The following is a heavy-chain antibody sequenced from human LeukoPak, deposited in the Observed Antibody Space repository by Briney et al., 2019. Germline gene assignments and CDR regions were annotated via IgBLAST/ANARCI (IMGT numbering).Heavy chain of an antibody. Sequence: SETLSLTCTVSGGSINNGGYYWSWIRQHPGQGLEWIGYIYYSGSSYYNPSLKSRVTISVDKSKNQFSLKLSSVTAADTAVYYCARAAAGMRDRAFDIWGQGTMVTVSS. CDR3: ARAAAGMRDRAFDI. CDR2: IYYSGSS. CDR1: GGSINNGGYY. J-gene: IGHJ3*02. D-gene: IGHD6-13*01. V-gene: IGHV4-31*03.